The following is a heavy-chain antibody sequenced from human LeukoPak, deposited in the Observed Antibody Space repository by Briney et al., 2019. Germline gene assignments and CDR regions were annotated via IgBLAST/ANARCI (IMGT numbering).Heavy chain of an antibody. J-gene: IGHJ6*02. Sequence: ASVKVSCKASGYTFTSYDINWVRQATGQGLEWMGWMNPNSGNTGYAQKFQGRVTMTRNTSISTAYMELSSLRSEDTAVYYCARGTITPYYDFWSGYYTIYYYGMDVWGQGTTVTVSS. D-gene: IGHD3-3*01. CDR1: GYTFTSYD. V-gene: IGHV1-8*01. CDR3: ARGTITPYYDFWSGYYTIYYYGMDV. CDR2: MNPNSGNT.